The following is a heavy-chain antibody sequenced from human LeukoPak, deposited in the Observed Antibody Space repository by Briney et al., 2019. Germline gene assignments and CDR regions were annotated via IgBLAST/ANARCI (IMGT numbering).Heavy chain of an antibody. CDR1: GSPFSTSW. V-gene: IGHV5-51*01. CDR2: IYAGSSDA. Sequence: GEPLQISCQCVGSPFSTSWIGGGRQLPGKGVEWTEIIYAGSSDAKYSPSFEGQVSISNDKYNRTGYRHWSSLKASDTAIYYCAIINHPDGRVYWGQGTLVTVSS. J-gene: IGHJ4*02. CDR3: AIINHPDGRVY. D-gene: IGHD5-24*01.